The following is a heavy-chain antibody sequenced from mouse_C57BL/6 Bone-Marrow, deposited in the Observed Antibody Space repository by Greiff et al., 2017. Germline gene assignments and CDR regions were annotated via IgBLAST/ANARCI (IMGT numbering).Heavy chain of an antibody. Sequence: QVQLKQPGTELVKPGASVKLSCKASGYTFTSYWMHWVKQRPGQGLEWIGNINPSNGGTNYNEKFKGKATLTADKSSSTAYMQLSSLTSEDSAVYYCARLHYGSSPDFDYWGQGTTLTVSS. V-gene: IGHV1-53*01. CDR1: GYTFTSYW. D-gene: IGHD1-1*01. CDR2: INPSNGGT. CDR3: ARLHYGSSPDFDY. J-gene: IGHJ2*01.